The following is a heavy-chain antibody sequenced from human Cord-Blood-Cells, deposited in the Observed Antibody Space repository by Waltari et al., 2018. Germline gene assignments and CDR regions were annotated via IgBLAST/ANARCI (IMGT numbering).Heavy chain of an antibody. CDR3: ARGHLKRGLTGVAFDI. CDR1: GGSFSGYY. J-gene: IGHJ3*02. D-gene: IGHD7-27*01. V-gene: IGHV4-34*01. Sequence: QVQLQQWGAGLLKPSETLSLTCAVYGGSFSGYYWSWIRQPLGKGLEWIGEINHRGSTNYNPSLKSRVTISVDTSKNQFSLKLSSVTAADTAVYYCARGHLKRGLTGVAFDIWGQGTMVTVSS. CDR2: INHRGST.